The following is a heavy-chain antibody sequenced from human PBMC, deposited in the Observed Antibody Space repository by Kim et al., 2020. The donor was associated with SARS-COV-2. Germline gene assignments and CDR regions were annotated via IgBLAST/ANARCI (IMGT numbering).Heavy chain of an antibody. CDR1: GYTFTSYA. D-gene: IGHD6-13*01. J-gene: IGHJ4*02. V-gene: IGHV1-3*01. CDR2: INAGNGNT. Sequence: ASVKVSCKASGYTFTSYAMHWVRQAPGQRLEWMGWINAGNGNTKYSQKFQGRVTITRDTSASTAYMELSSLRSEDTAVYYCARDSGSSSWYIDWGQGTLVTVSS. CDR3: ARDSGSSSWYID.